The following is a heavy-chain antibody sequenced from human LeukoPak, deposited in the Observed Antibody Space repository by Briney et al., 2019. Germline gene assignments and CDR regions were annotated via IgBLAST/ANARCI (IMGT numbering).Heavy chain of an antibody. Sequence: PGGSQRLSCAASGFTLSSYWMNWVRQAPGKGLEWVSSISSSSSYIYYADSVKGRFTISRDNAKNSLYLQMNSLRAEDTAVYYCASTSSSWYGKDYWGQGTLVTVSS. D-gene: IGHD6-13*01. CDR3: ASTSSSWYGKDY. CDR2: ISSSSSYI. CDR1: GFTLSSYW. J-gene: IGHJ4*02. V-gene: IGHV3-21*01.